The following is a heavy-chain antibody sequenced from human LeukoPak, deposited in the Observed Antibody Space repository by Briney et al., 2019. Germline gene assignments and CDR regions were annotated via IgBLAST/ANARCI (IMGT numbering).Heavy chain of an antibody. CDR3: AREYRHYYGSGSPHGFDP. CDR1: GYTFTGYY. Sequence: ASVKVSCKASGYTFTGYYMHWVRQAPGQGLEWMGWINPNSGGTNYAQKFQGRVTMTRDTSISTAYMELSRLRSDDTAVYYCAREYRHYYGSGSPHGFDPWGQGTLVTVSS. CDR2: INPNSGGT. V-gene: IGHV1-2*02. J-gene: IGHJ5*02. D-gene: IGHD3-10*01.